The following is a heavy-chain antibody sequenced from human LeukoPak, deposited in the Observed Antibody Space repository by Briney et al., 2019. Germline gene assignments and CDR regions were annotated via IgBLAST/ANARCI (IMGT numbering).Heavy chain of an antibody. CDR2: IWNDGSNK. Sequence: PGRSLRLSCAASGFTFSHYGMHWVRQAPGKGLEWVAVIWNDGSNKYYADSAKGRFTIYRDDSQNMLYLQMDSLRAEDTAVYYCAKDAQRGFDYSNSLEYWGQGALVTVSS. D-gene: IGHD4-11*01. CDR3: AKDAQRGFDYSNSLEY. CDR1: GFTFSHYG. J-gene: IGHJ4*02. V-gene: IGHV3-33*06.